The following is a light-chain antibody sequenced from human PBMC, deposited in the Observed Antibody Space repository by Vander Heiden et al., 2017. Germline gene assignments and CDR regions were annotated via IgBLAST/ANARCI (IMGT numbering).Light chain of an antibody. CDR3: QQDNSYSHY. V-gene: IGKV1-5*03. Sequence: DIQMTQSPSTLSASVGDRVTITCRASQSISSWLAWYQQKPGKAPKLLIYKASSLESGVPSRFSGSGSGTEFTLTISSLQPDDFATYYCQQDNSYSHYFGQGTKMEIK. CDR2: KAS. J-gene: IGKJ2*01. CDR1: QSISSW.